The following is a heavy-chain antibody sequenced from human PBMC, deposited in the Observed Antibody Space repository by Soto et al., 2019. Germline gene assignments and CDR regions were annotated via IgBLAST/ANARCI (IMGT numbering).Heavy chain of an antibody. CDR3: AKDQYVVVTTNWFDP. V-gene: IGHV3-23*01. J-gene: IGHJ5*02. D-gene: IGHD2-21*02. CDR1: GFTFSSYA. CDR2: ISGNGFNT. Sequence: EVQLLESGGGLVQPGGSLGHSCAASGFTFSSYAMSWVRQAPGKGLEWVSTISGNGFNTYYADSVKGRFTISRDNSKNTLYLQMNSLRAEDTAVYYCAKDQYVVVTTNWFDPWGQGTLVTVSS.